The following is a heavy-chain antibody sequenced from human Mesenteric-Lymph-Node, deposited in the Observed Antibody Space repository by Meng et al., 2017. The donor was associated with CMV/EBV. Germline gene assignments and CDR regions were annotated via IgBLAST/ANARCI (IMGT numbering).Heavy chain of an antibody. V-gene: IGHV3-74*01. Sequence: GESLKISCAASGFTFSSDWMYWVRQAPGKGLVWVSRINGDGGNTNYADSVRGRFTISRDNAKNTLYLQMNSLRTEDTALYYCAKGGSGGYDSRGYYFDYWGQGTLVTVSS. CDR1: GFTFSSDW. J-gene: IGHJ4*02. D-gene: IGHD3-22*01. CDR3: AKGGSGGYDSRGYYFDY. CDR2: INGDGGNT.